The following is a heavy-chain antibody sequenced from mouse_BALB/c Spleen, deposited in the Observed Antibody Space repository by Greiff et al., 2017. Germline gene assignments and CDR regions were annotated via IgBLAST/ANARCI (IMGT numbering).Heavy chain of an antibody. V-gene: IGHV3-2*02. CDR3: ARKPPSYYGNWYYFDY. CDR1: GYSITSDYA. D-gene: IGHD2-10*01. J-gene: IGHJ2*01. Sequence: EVQLQESGPGLVKPSQSLSLTCTVTGYSITSDYAWNWIRQFPGNKLEWMGYISYSGSTSYNPSLKSRISITRDTSKNQFFLQLNSVTTEDTATYYCARKPPSYYGNWYYFDYWGQGTTLTVSS. CDR2: ISYSGST.